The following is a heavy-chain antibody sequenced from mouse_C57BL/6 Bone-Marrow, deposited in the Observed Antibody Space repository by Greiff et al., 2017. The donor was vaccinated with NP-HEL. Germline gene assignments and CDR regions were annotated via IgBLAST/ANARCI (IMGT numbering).Heavy chain of an antibody. CDR1: GIDFSRYW. J-gene: IGHJ4*01. Sequence: DVKLVESGGGLVQPGGSLKLSCAASGIDFSRYWMSWVRRAPGKGLEWIGEINPDSSTINYAPSLKDKFIISRDNAKNTLYLQMSKVRSEDTALYYCARITTVVPYYYAMDYWGQGTSVTVSS. CDR2: INPDSSTI. D-gene: IGHD1-1*01. V-gene: IGHV4-1*01. CDR3: ARITTVVPYYYAMDY.